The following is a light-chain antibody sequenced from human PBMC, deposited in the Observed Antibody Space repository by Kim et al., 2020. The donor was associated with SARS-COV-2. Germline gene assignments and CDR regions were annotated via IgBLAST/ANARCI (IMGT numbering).Light chain of an antibody. CDR2: AAS. Sequence: DVQMTQSPSSLSASVGDRVTIICRASQTINTYLNWYQQKVGEAPKLLIYAASTLQSGVPSRFSGSGSGTDFTLTISSLRREDFASYYCPQRDSRPPAFGHRTRLDI. J-gene: IGKJ5*01. CDR3: PQRDSRPPA. CDR1: QTINTY. V-gene: IGKV1-39*01.